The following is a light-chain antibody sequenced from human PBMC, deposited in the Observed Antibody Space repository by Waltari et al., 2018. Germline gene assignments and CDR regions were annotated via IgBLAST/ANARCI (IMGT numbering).Light chain of an antibody. J-gene: IGKJ1*01. V-gene: IGKV3-20*01. Sequence: EVVLTQSPGTLSLSPGERATLSCRASQSVSSTLAWYQQKPGQAPRLLISGASIRATGIPDRFSGSGSGTDFSLTISRLEPADSAMYYCQHYVRLPATFGQGTKVEIK. CDR1: QSVSST. CDR3: QHYVRLPAT. CDR2: GAS.